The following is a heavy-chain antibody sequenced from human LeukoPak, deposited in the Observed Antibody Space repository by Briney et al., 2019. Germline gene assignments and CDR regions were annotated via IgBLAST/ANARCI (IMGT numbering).Heavy chain of an antibody. Sequence: GAAVKVSCKASGYTLTGYYMHCVRHAPEQGLEWMGWMNPNSGGTKYAQKFQGRVSMTRDTSISTAYMELSRLRSDDTAMYYCARDKLGLGELSLYDQWGQGTLVTVFS. J-gene: IGHJ5*02. D-gene: IGHD3-16*02. CDR2: MNPNSGGT. V-gene: IGHV1-2*02. CDR1: GYTLTGYY. CDR3: ARDKLGLGELSLYDQ.